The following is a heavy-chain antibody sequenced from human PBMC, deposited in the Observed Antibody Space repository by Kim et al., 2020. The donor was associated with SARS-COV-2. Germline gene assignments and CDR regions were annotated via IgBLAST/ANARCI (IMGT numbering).Heavy chain of an antibody. CDR3: ARVPSRKSGYGSGSYYD. Sequence: ASVKVSCKASGYTFTSYYMHWVRQAPGQGLEWMGIINPSGGSTSYAQKFQGRVTMTRDTSTSTVYMELSSLRSEDTAVYYCARVPSRKSGYGSGSYYDWGQGTLVTVSS. D-gene: IGHD3-10*01. V-gene: IGHV1-46*01. J-gene: IGHJ4*02. CDR2: INPSGGST. CDR1: GYTFTSYY.